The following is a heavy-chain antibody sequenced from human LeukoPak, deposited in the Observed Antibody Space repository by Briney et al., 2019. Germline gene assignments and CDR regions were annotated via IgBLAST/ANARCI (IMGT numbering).Heavy chain of an antibody. J-gene: IGHJ4*02. CDR3: ASNIVVVPAAQPDY. CDR1: GFTLTNYA. CDR2: INPSSGNT. V-gene: IGHV3-23*01. Sequence: GGSLRLSCAASGFTLTNYAMSWVRQAPGKGLEWVSSINPSSGNTYYADSVKGRFTISRDNSKNTLYLQMNSLRAEDTAVYYCASNIVVVPAAQPDYWGQGTLVTVSS. D-gene: IGHD2-2*01.